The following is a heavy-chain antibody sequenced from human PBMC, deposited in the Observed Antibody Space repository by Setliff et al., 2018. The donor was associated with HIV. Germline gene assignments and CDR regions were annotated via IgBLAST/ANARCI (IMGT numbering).Heavy chain of an antibody. J-gene: IGHJ4*02. CDR2: TYSSGST. CDR3: ATYAGNGGGKGY. V-gene: IGHV4-61*09. D-gene: IGHD2-21*01. CDR1: GGSISSDTYH. Sequence: KPSETLSLTCTVSGGSISSDTYHYSWIRQPAGKGLEWIGQTYSSGSTKCNPSLKSRVTISVDTSKNQFSLTLSSVTAADTAMYYCATYAGNGGGKGYWGQGTLVTVSS.